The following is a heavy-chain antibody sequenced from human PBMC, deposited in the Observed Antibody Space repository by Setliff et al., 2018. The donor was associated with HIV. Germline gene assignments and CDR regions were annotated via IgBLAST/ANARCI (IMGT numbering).Heavy chain of an antibody. CDR1: GASISSRSYY. V-gene: IGHV4-39*01. CDR2: MYYSGTT. J-gene: IGHJ4*02. D-gene: IGHD3-3*01. CDR3: ARRGEDATIY. Sequence: SETLSLTCSVSGASISSRSYYWGWVRQPPGKGLEWIGTMYYSGTTYYNPSLKSRVTISADTSKNQYSLKMTSVTAADTAVYYCARRGEDATIYWGRGTLVTVSS.